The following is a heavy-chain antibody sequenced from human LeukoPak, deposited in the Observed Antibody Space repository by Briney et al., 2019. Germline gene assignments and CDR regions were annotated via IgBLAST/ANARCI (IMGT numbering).Heavy chain of an antibody. V-gene: IGHV1-8*02. J-gene: IGHJ4*02. CDR2: MNPNSGDT. CDR3: ARGQYYGSGLYYFDY. Sequence: ASVKVSCKASGGTFSSYAIIWVRQATGQGLEWMGWMNPNSGDTGYVQKFQGRVTMTRSTSISTTYMELSSLTSEDTAVYYCARGQYYGSGLYYFDYWGQGTLVTVSS. D-gene: IGHD3-10*01. CDR1: GGTFSSYA.